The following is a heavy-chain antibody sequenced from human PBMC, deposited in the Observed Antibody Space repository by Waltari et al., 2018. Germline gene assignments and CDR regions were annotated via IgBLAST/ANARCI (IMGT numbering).Heavy chain of an antibody. Sequence: EVQLVQSGAEVKKPGASLKISCKGSGYSFTTYWIVCGRQMPGKGLEWMGIIYPGDSDTRYSPSFQGQVTISADKSISTAYLQWSSLKASDTAMYYCASSQQPEEIFSWGQGTLVTVSS. V-gene: IGHV5-51*03. CDR1: GYSFTTYW. CDR3: ASSQQPEEIFS. CDR2: IYPGDSDT. D-gene: IGHD6-13*01. J-gene: IGHJ4*02.